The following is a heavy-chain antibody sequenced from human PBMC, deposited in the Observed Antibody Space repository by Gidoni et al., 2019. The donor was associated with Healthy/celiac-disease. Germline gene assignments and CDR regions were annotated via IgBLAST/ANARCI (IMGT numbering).Heavy chain of an antibody. CDR3: ATSTRGWYIDY. CDR1: GYTITELS. J-gene: IGHJ4*02. V-gene: IGHV1-24*01. Sequence: QVQLVQSGAAVKQPGASVKVSCKVSGYTITELSMPWVRQAPGKGLEWMGGFDPEDGETIYAQKFQGRVTMTEDTATDTAYMELISLRSEDTAVYYCATSTRGWYIDYWGQGTLVTVSS. D-gene: IGHD6-19*01. CDR2: FDPEDGET.